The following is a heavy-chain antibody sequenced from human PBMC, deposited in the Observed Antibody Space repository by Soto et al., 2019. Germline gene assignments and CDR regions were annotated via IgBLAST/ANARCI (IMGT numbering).Heavy chain of an antibody. D-gene: IGHD3-22*01. J-gene: IGHJ4*02. CDR2: IDPSDSQT. CDR1: GYSLAGYW. CDR3: ARQIYDSDTGPNFQYYFDS. Sequence: RGESLKISCKGSGYSLAGYWITWVRQKPGKGLEWMGRIDPSDSQTYYSPSFRGHVTVSVTKSIITVFLQWSSLRASDTAMYYCARQIYDSDTGPNFQYYFDSWGQGTPVTVSS. V-gene: IGHV5-10-1*01.